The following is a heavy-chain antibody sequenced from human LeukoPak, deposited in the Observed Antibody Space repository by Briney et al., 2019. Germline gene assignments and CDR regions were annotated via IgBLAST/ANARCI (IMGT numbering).Heavy chain of an antibody. D-gene: IGHD6-13*01. CDR2: IHHFGISK. Sequence: GGSLRLSCAASGFTFNEYAMGWVRHAPGKGLEWVASIHHFGISKYYADSVKGRFTISRDNSKNTLYLQMNSLRAEDTAVYYCAKVPYSSSWYAPEFDYWGQGTLVTVSS. CDR3: AKVPYSSSWYAPEFDY. CDR1: GFTFNEYA. V-gene: IGHV3-23*01. J-gene: IGHJ4*02.